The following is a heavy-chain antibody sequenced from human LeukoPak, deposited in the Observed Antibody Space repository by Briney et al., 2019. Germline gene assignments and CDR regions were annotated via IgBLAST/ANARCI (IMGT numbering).Heavy chain of an antibody. CDR3: ARSPTKRVTEDY. J-gene: IGHJ4*02. Sequence: SETLSLTCTVSGGSISSSSYYWGWIRQPPGKSLEWLGQISPSGSTNYSPSLRSRVTISVDRSKTQFSLTFTSETAADTAVYYCARSPTKRVTEDYWGQGPLVTVSS. CDR1: GGSISSSSYY. V-gene: IGHV4-39*07. D-gene: IGHD5-18*01. CDR2: ISPSGST.